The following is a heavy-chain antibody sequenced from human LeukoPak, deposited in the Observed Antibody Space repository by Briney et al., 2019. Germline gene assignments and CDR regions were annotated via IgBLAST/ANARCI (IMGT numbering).Heavy chain of an antibody. D-gene: IGHD3-10*01. CDR1: GGSISSSSYY. Sequence: SETLSLTCTVSGGSISSSSYYWGWIRQPPGKGLEWIGSIYYSGSTYYNPSLKSRVTISVDTSKNQFSLTMNSVTAADTGVYYCARDRLYYGSGSPFDYWGQGAQVIVSS. CDR3: ARDRLYYGSGSPFDY. V-gene: IGHV4-39*07. CDR2: IYYSGST. J-gene: IGHJ4*02.